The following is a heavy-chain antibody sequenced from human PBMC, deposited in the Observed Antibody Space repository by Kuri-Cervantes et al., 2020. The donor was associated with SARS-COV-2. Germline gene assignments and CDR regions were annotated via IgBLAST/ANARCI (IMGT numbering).Heavy chain of an antibody. CDR3: ATGLAHLRFMDV. CDR2: IYYSGST. CDR1: GGSISSSSYY. D-gene: IGHD3-10*01. J-gene: IGHJ6*02. Sequence: GSLRLSCTVSGGSISSSSYYWGWIRQPPGKGLEWIGYIYYSGSTNYNPSLKSRVTISVDTSKNQFSLKLSSVTAADTAVYYCATGLAHLRFMDVWGQGTTVTVSS. V-gene: IGHV4-61*05.